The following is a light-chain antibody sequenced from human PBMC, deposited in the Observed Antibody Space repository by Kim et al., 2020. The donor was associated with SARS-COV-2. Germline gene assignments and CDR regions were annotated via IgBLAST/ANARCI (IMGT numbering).Light chain of an antibody. CDR1: QSISNK. CDR2: GAS. Sequence: SPGERVTLSCRASQSISNKLAWYQQKPGQAPRLPIYGASTRATGIPARFSGSGYGTEFTLDISSLQSEDFAVYYCQQYYNWPPVTFGGGTKVDIK. V-gene: IGKV3-15*01. CDR3: QQYYNWPPVT. J-gene: IGKJ4*01.